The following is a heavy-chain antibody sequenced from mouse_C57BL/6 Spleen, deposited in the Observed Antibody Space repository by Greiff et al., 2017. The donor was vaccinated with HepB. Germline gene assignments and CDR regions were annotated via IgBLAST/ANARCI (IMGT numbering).Heavy chain of an antibody. Sequence: EVKLVESGGDLVKPGGSLKLSCAASGFTFSSYGMSWVRQTPDKRLEWVATISSGGSYTYYPDSVKGRFTISRDNAKNTLYLQMSSLKSEDTAMYYCARHEIYYGNEYFDVWGTGTTVTVSS. V-gene: IGHV5-6*01. CDR3: ARHEIYYGNEYFDV. J-gene: IGHJ1*03. CDR2: ISSGGSYT. D-gene: IGHD2-1*01. CDR1: GFTFSSYG.